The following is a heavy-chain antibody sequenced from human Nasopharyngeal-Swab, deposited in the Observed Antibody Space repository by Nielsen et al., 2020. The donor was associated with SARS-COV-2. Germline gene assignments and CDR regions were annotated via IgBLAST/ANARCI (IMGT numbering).Heavy chain of an antibody. CDR3: ARDGLDYDFWSAYFMDV. D-gene: IGHD3-3*01. V-gene: IGHV3-21*01. CDR2: ISSRSSYI. CDR1: GFTLNNYN. Sequence: GESLKISCAASGFTLNNYNFNWVRPAPGKGLEWVSSISSRSSYIYYADSVKGRFTISRDNAKNSLYLQMNSLRAEDTAVYYCARDGLDYDFWSAYFMDVWGQGTTVTVSS. J-gene: IGHJ6*02.